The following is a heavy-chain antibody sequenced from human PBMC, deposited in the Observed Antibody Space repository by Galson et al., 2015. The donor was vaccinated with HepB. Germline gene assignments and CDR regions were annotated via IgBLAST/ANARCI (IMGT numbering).Heavy chain of an antibody. CDR1: GGTFSSYA. CDR3: AIFGKWSWPIYYYGLDV. D-gene: IGHD1-26*01. CDR2: IIPKFGKA. J-gene: IGHJ6*02. V-gene: IGHV1-69*13. Sequence: SVKVSCKASGGTFSSYAISWVRQAPGQGPEWMGGIIPKFGKANYTQKFQGRVTITADESTSTAYMELSSLRSEDTAVYYCAIFGKWSWPIYYYGLDVWGQGTTVTVSS.